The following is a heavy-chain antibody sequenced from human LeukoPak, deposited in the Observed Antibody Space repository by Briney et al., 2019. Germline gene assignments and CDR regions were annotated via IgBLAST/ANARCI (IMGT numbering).Heavy chain of an antibody. CDR3: ARDLSGYYDSSEIDY. D-gene: IGHD3-22*01. CDR2: IISSSYI. Sequence: PGGSLRLSCAASGFPFSTYSMNWVRQAPGKGLEWISSIISSSYIYYADSVKGRFTISRDNAKNSLYLQMNSLRAEDTAVYYCARDLSGYYDSSEIDYWGQGTLVTVSS. V-gene: IGHV3-21*01. J-gene: IGHJ4*02. CDR1: GFPFSTYS.